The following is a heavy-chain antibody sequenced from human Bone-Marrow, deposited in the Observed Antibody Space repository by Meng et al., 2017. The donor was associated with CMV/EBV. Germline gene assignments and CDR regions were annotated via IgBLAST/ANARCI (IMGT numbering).Heavy chain of an antibody. CDR2: IGGTDGTT. CDR1: AFTFRDFA. J-gene: IGHJ4*02. D-gene: IGHD3-10*01. V-gene: IGHV3-23*01. Sequence: GGSLRLSCAASAFTFRDFAMDWVRQAPGKGLEWVSSIGGTDGTTHYADSVKGRFTISRDNAKDSLFLQMDSLRPAPICYGSGSPYFDYWGQGILVTVSS. CDR3: SPYFDY.